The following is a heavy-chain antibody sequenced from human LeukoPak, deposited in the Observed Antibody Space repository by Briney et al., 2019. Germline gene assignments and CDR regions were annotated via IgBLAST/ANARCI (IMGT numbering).Heavy chain of an antibody. CDR2: IYYSGST. CDR3: ARVAAAATHNGEYFDY. CDR1: GGSISSSSYY. J-gene: IGHJ4*02. D-gene: IGHD6-13*01. V-gene: IGHV4-39*01. Sequence: SETLSLTCTVSGGSISSSSYYWGWIRQPPGKGLEWIGSIYYSGSTYYNPSLKSRVTISVDTSKNQFSLKLSSETAADTAVYYCARVAAAATHNGEYFDYWGQGTLVTVSS.